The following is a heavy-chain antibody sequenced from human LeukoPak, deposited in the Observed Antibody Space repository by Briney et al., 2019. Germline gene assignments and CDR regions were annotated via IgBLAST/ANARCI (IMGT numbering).Heavy chain of an antibody. CDR3: ARDVGAFIAAVGIWEAWGAFDI. Sequence: SETLSLTCTVSGGSISSSSYYWGWIRQPPGKGLEWIGSIYYSGSTYYNPSLKSRVTISVDTSKNQFSLKLSSVTAADTAVYYCARDVGAFIAAVGIWEAWGAFDIWGQGTMVTVSS. V-gene: IGHV4-39*07. CDR2: IYYSGST. D-gene: IGHD6-13*01. CDR1: GGSISSSSYY. J-gene: IGHJ3*02.